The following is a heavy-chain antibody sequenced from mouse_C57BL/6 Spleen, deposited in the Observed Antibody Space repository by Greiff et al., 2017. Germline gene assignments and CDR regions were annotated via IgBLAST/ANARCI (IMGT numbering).Heavy chain of an antibody. V-gene: IGHV1-19*01. J-gene: IGHJ2*01. Sequence: VQLQQSGPVLVKPGASVKMSCKASGYTFTDYYMNWVKQSHGKSLEWIGVINPYNGGTSYNQKFKGKATLTVDKSSSTAYMELNSLTSEDSAVYYCARYRYYGSSYVDFDYWGQGTTLTVSS. CDR2: INPYNGGT. CDR1: GYTFTDYY. CDR3: ARYRYYGSSYVDFDY. D-gene: IGHD1-1*01.